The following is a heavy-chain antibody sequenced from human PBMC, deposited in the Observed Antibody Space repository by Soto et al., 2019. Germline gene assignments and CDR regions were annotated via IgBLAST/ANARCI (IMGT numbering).Heavy chain of an antibody. CDR3: ARRWGEGRVDY. CDR1: GGSISSSKW. Sequence: QVQLQESGPGLVKPSGTLSLTCAVSGGSISSSKWWSCVRQPPGKGLEWIGEVYHSGSTNYNPSLKSRVTMAVEKSRNQVSLKLSSVPAADTAVYYCARRWGEGRVDYWGQGTLVTVSS. D-gene: IGHD3-10*01. CDR2: VYHSGST. J-gene: IGHJ4*02. V-gene: IGHV4-4*02.